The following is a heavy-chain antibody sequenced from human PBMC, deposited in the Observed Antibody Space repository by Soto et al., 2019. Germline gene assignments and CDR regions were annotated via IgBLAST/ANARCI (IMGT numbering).Heavy chain of an antibody. D-gene: IGHD6-6*01. CDR2: IVPIFGSI. Sequence: QVQLVQSGAEVKKPGSSVKVSCNASRGTFSNYGITWVRQAPGQGLEGMGGIVPIFGSINLAQKFRGRLTIKPDKSTSTVYMELNSLTSEDTAVYYCASRARVDAFDVWGKWTMVTVSS. CDR1: RGTFSNYG. J-gene: IGHJ3*01. CDR3: ASRARVDAFDV. V-gene: IGHV1-69*06.